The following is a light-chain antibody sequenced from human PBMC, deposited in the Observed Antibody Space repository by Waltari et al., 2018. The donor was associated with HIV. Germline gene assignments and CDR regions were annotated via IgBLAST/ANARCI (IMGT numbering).Light chain of an antibody. CDR2: DVI. V-gene: IGLV2-14*03. CDR3: ASYTSANTLYV. CDR1: SSDVGAYNY. Sequence: QSALTQPASVSGSTGQSITISCTGTSSDVGAYNYVSWYHFHPGKVPQLLIYDVIKRPSGVSNRFSGSKSVDTASLTISGLQAEDEADYFCASYTSANTLYVFGTGTKVTVL. J-gene: IGLJ1*01.